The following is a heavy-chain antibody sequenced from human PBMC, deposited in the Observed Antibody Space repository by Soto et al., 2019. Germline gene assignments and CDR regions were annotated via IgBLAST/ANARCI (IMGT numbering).Heavy chain of an antibody. CDR3: ARQYTSNTWYGLGY. J-gene: IGHJ4*02. CDR2: IYHSGST. V-gene: IGHV4-4*02. Sequence: QVQLQESGPGLVKPAGTLSLTCAVSSDSISNNHWWSWVRKPPGKGLEWIGEIYHSGSTNCNPSLKSRVNISMDKSKNQFSLDLRSVTAADTAVYYCARQYTSNTWYGLGYWGQGTLVTVPS. D-gene: IGHD6-19*01. CDR1: SDSISNNHW.